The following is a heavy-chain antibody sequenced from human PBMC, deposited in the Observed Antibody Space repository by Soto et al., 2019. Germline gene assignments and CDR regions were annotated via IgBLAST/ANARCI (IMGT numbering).Heavy chain of an antibody. Sequence: GGSLRLSCAASGFSFVNYAMNWVRQAPGKGLEWVSGLSGSGTSTYYADSVKGRFTISRDNSRDTLFLQMNSLTADDTAVYYCAKDRVGATSAYFDYWGQGTLVTVSS. D-gene: IGHD1-26*01. CDR1: GFSFVNYA. CDR3: AKDRVGATSAYFDY. J-gene: IGHJ4*02. CDR2: LSGSGTST. V-gene: IGHV3-23*01.